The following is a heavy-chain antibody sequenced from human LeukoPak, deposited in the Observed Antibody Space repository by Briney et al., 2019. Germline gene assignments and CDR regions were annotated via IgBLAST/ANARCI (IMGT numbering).Heavy chain of an antibody. CDR3: ATLGHGSGWFFDY. V-gene: IGHV3-23*01. CDR1: GFTFSSYA. J-gene: IGHJ4*02. CDR2: ISASGGT. D-gene: IGHD6-19*01. Sequence: GGSLRLSCAVSGFTFSSYAMTWVRQAPGKGLEWVSAISASGGTHYTDSVKGRFTISSDNSKTTLFLQMTSLRAEDTAVYYCATLGHGSGWFFDYWGQGILVTVSS.